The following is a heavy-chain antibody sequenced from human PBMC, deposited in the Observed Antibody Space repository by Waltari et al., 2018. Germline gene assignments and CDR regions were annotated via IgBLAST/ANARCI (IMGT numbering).Heavy chain of an antibody. V-gene: IGHV4-61*02. CDR2: IYTSGST. CDR3: ASVGEVGASGNGPPSYFDY. D-gene: IGHD1-26*01. Sequence: QVQLQESGPGLVKPSQTLSLTCTVSGGSISSGSYYWSWIRQPAGKGLEWIGRIYTSGSTNDNPSLRSRGTISVETSKNQFSLKLSSVTAADTAGYYCASVGEVGASGNGPPSYFDYWGQGTLVTVSS. J-gene: IGHJ4*02. CDR1: GGSISSGSYY.